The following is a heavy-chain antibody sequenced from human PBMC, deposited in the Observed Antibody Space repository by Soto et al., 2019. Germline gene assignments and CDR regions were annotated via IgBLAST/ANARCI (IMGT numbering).Heavy chain of an antibody. J-gene: IGHJ5*02. CDR2: INAGNGNT. V-gene: IGHV1-3*01. CDR1: GYTFTSYA. D-gene: IGHD3-10*01. Sequence: GASVKVSCKASGYTFTSYAMHWARQAPGQRLEWMGWINAGNGNTKYSQKFQGRVTITRDTSASTAYMELSSLRSEDTAVYYCARTSMVRGVISPNWFDPWGQGTLVTVSS. CDR3: ARTSMVRGVISPNWFDP.